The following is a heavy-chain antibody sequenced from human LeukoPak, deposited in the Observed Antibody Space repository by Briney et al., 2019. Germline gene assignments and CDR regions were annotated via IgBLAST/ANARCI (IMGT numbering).Heavy chain of an antibody. CDR3: AKYRGFGDSYDS. CDR2: IGGSST. V-gene: IGHV3-23*01. J-gene: IGHJ4*02. CDR1: GFTFSRYA. D-gene: IGHD3-10*01. Sequence: PGGSLRLSCAASGFTFSRYAMSWFRQAPGKGLEWVSSIGGSSTYYADLVKGRFTISRDTSKNTMDLQMNSLRAEDTAIYYCAKYRGFGDSYDSWGQGTLVTVSS.